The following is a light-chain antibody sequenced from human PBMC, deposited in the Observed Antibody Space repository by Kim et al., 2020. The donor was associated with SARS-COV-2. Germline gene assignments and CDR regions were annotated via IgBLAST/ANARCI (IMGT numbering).Light chain of an antibody. CDR1: QGISSY. Sequence: ASTGDRVTIACRASQGISSYLAWYKQKPGKAPKLLIYAASTLQSGVPSRFSGGGSGTDFTLTISCLQSEDFATYYCQQYYSYPPTFGQGTKVDIK. J-gene: IGKJ1*01. CDR3: QQYYSYPPT. CDR2: AAS. V-gene: IGKV1-8*01.